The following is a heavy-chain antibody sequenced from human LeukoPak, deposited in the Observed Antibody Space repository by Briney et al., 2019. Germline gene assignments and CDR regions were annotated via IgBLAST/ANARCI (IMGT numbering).Heavy chain of an antibody. CDR1: GYSISSGYY. D-gene: IGHD1-26*01. Sequence: PSETLSLTCTVSGYSISSGYYWGWIRQPPGKGLEWIGSIYHSGSTYYNPSLKSRVTISVDTSKNQFSLKLSSVTAADTAVYYCASLSPGSYSGDFDYWGQGTLVTVSS. CDR2: IYHSGST. J-gene: IGHJ4*02. V-gene: IGHV4-38-2*02. CDR3: ASLSPGSYSGDFDY.